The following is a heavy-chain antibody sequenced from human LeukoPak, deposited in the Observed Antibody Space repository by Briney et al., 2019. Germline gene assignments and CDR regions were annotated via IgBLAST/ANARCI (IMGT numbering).Heavy chain of an antibody. D-gene: IGHD4-17*01. V-gene: IGHV4-34*01. Sequence: SETLSLTCAVYGGSFSGYYWSWIRQPPGKGLEWIGEINHSGSTNYNPSLKSRVTMSVDTSKNQFSLKLSSVTAADTAVYYCARVEYGDYLDYWGQGTLVTVSS. CDR1: GGSFSGYY. CDR3: ARVEYGDYLDY. J-gene: IGHJ4*02. CDR2: INHSGST.